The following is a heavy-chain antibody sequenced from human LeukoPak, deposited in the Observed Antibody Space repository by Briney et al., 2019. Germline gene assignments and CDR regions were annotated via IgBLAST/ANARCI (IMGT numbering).Heavy chain of an antibody. J-gene: IGHJ5*02. CDR3: ARGLNWNYGWFDP. CDR1: GFTFSGYG. Sequence: GGSLRLSCAASGFTFSGYGMHWVRQAPGKGLQWVSCISSSSSYIYYADSVKGRFTISRDNAKNSLYLQMNSLRAEDTAVYYCARGLNWNYGWFDPWGQGTLVTVSS. D-gene: IGHD1-7*01. CDR2: ISSSSSYI. V-gene: IGHV3-21*01.